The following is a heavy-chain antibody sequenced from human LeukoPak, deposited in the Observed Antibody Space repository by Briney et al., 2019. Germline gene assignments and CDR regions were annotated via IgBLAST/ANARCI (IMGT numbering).Heavy chain of an antibody. V-gene: IGHV7-4-1*02. CDR3: ARENYYDLPAAFDI. CDR1: GYIFANYA. D-gene: IGHD3-22*01. Sequence: GASVKVSCKGSGYIFANYAMNWVRQAPGQGLEWMGWISTNTGNPTYAQGFIGRFVFSLDTSVSTAYLQISSLQSEDTAVYYCARENYYDLPAAFDIWGQGTTVTVSS. J-gene: IGHJ3*02. CDR2: ISTNTGNP.